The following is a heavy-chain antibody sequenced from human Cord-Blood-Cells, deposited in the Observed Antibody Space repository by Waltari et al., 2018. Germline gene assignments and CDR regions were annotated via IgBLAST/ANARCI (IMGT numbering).Heavy chain of an antibody. D-gene: IGHD6-19*01. J-gene: IGHJ5*02. CDR3: ARPLTGYSSGWYWFDP. Sequence: QVQLQESGPGLVKPSETLSLTCAVSGYSISSGYYWGWIRQPPGKGLEWIGRIYHSGSTYYNPSLTSRVTISVDTSKNPFSLQLSSVTAADTAVYYCARPLTGYSSGWYWFDPWGQGTLVTVSS. CDR2: IYHSGST. V-gene: IGHV4-38-2*01. CDR1: GYSISSGYY.